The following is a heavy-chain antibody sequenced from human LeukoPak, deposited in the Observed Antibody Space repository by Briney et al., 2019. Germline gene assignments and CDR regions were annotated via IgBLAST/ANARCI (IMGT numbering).Heavy chain of an antibody. CDR1: GGSISSGGYP. D-gene: IGHD3-10*01. CDR2: IYHSGST. J-gene: IGHJ5*02. Sequence: PSETLSLTCAVSGGSISSGGYPWSWIRQPPGKGLEWIGYIYHSGSTYYNPSLKSRVTISVDRSKNQFSLKLSSVTAADTAVYYCARGVRVRGGNWFDPWGQGTLVTVSS. V-gene: IGHV4-30-2*01. CDR3: ARGVRVRGGNWFDP.